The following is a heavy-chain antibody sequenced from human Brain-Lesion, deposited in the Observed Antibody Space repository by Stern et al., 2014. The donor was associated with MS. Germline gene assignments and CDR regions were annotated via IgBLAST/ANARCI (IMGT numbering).Heavy chain of an antibody. J-gene: IGHJ5*02. CDR2: IYYSGNT. V-gene: IGHV4-39*01. Sequence: VQLLESGTGLVKPSETLSLTCTVAGGSVSSTSYAWAWIRQPPGKGLEWIGTIYYSGNTYYRPSLKSRLTISLDTSKNQFHLQLRSVTAADTAVYYCAGEEDIRYCSGGSCTGNWFDPWGQGTLVTVSS. CDR1: GGSVSSTSYA. CDR3: AGEEDIRYCSGGSCTGNWFDP. D-gene: IGHD2-15*01.